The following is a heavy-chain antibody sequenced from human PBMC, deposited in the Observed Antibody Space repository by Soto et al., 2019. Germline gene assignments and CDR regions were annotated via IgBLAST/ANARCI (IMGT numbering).Heavy chain of an antibody. D-gene: IGHD3-22*01. CDR1: GYTFTSYG. CDR3: ARVPRLGMVVVPKAVSAEAEQFDI. CDR2: ISAYNGNT. J-gene: IGHJ3*02. Sequence: GASVKVSCKASGYTFTSYGISWVRQAPGQGLEWMGWISAYNGNTNYAQKLQGRVTMTTDTSTSTAYMELRSLRSDDTAVYYCARVPRLGMVVVPKAVSAEAEQFDIWG. V-gene: IGHV1-18*01.